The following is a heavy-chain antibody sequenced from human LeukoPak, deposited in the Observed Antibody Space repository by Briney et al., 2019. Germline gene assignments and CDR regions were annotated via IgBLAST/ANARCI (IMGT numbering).Heavy chain of an antibody. V-gene: IGHV3-64*04. D-gene: IGHD3-16*01. CDR1: GFTFSSYA. CDR3: AREAYGKNYFDN. J-gene: IGHJ4*02. CDR2: ISSNGGST. Sequence: GGSLRLSCAASGFTFSSYAMSWVRQAPGEGLEYVSAISSNGGSTYYADSVKVRFTISRDNSKNTLYLQMNSLRAEDTAVYYCAREAYGKNYFDNWGQGTPVTVSS.